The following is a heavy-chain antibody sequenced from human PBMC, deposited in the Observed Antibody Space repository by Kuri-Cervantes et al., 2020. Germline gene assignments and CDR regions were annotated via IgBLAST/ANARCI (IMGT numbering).Heavy chain of an antibody. CDR2: ISGSGGST. CDR3: SRPRLGSGYDWGY. CDR1: GFTSSSYW. V-gene: IGHV3-23*01. Sequence: GESLKISCAASGFTSSSYWMSWVRQAPGKGLEWVSTISGSGGSTYYADSVKGLFTISRDNSKNTLYLQMNSLRAEDTAIYFCSRPRLGSGYDWGYWGQGTLVTVSS. D-gene: IGHD5-12*01. J-gene: IGHJ4*02.